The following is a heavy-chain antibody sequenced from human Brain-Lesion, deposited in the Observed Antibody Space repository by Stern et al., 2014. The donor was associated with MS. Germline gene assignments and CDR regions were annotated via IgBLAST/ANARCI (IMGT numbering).Heavy chain of an antibody. J-gene: IGHJ6*02. Sequence: VQLVESGAEVKKPGASVKVSCKASGYTFTGYYMYWGRQAPGQGLEWMGGIKPNSGGTHYAQKFQGRVTMTRDTSITTAYMELSRLRSDDTAVYYCARGYYGSGRPQKGMDVWGQGTTVTVSS. CDR3: ARGYYGSGRPQKGMDV. CDR1: GYTFTGYY. D-gene: IGHD3-10*01. CDR2: IKPNSGGT. V-gene: IGHV1-2*02.